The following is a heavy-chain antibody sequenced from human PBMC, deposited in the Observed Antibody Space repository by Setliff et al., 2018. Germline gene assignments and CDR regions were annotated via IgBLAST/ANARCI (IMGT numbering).Heavy chain of an antibody. CDR1: GGSISSHY. Sequence: SETLSLTCTVSGGSISSHYWGWIRQPPGKGLEWIGSIYYSGSTNYNPSLKSRVTISVDTSKNQFSLKLSSVTAADTAVYYCARVFYYDILTHAFDIWGQGTMVTVSS. CDR3: ARVFYYDILTHAFDI. J-gene: IGHJ3*02. CDR2: IYYSGST. V-gene: IGHV4-59*11. D-gene: IGHD3-9*01.